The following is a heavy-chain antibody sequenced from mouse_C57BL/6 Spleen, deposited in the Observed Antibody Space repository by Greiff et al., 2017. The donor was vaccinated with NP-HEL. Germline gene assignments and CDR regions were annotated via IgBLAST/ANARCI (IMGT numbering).Heavy chain of an antibody. Sequence: VQLQQPGTELVKPGASVKLSCKASGYTFTSSWMHWVKQRPGQGLEWIGNINPSNGGTNYNEKFESKATLTVDKSSSTAYLQLSSLTSEDSAVYSCEIYYGFEGYWYFEVWGTGTTVTVAS. CDR1: GYTFTSSW. V-gene: IGHV1-53*01. D-gene: IGHD2-2*01. CDR3: EIYYGFEGYWYFEV. J-gene: IGHJ1*03. CDR2: INPSNGGT.